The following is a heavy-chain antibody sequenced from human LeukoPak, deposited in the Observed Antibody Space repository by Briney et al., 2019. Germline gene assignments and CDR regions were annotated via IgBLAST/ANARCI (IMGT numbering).Heavy chain of an antibody. CDR3: ARYDFWSGLRRWFDP. CDR1: GGSFSGYY. J-gene: IGHJ5*02. V-gene: IGHV4-34*01. CDR2: INHSGST. D-gene: IGHD3-3*01. Sequence: SETLSLTCAVYGGSFSGYYWSWVRQPPGKGLERIGEINHSGSTNYNPSLKSRVSISVDTSKNQFSMKLSSVTAADTAVYYCARYDFWSGLRRWFDPWGQGTLVTVSS.